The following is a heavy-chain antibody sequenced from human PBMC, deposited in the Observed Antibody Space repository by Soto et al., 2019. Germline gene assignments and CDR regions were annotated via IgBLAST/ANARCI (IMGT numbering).Heavy chain of an antibody. CDR2: IYYSGST. V-gene: IGHV4-39*01. J-gene: IGHJ4*02. CDR1: GGSISSSSYY. D-gene: IGHD3-16*01. CDR3: ARLEYLAFGGTGPKD. Sequence: PSETLSLTCTVSGGSISSSSYYWGWIRQPPGKGLEWIGSIYYSGSTYYNPSLKSRVTISVDTSKNQFSLKLSSVTAADTAVYYCARLEYLAFGGTGPKDWGQGTLVTVSS.